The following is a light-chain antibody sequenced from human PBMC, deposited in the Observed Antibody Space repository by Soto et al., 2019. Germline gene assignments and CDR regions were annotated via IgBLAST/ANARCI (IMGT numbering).Light chain of an antibody. V-gene: IGLV4-69*01. CDR3: QTWDTGARVV. CDR2: LSSDGXH. CDR1: SGHSSYA. Sequence: QLVLTQSPSASASLGASVKLTCTLSSGHSSYAIAWHQQQPEKGPRYLMKLSSDGXHXXXXXXXDXFSGSSSGAERYLTISSLQSEXXADYYCQTWDTGARVVFGGGTKLTVL. J-gene: IGLJ2*01.